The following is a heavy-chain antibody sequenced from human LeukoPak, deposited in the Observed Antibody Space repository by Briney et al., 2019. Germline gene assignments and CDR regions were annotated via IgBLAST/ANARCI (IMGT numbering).Heavy chain of an antibody. D-gene: IGHD6-13*01. J-gene: IGHJ5*02. V-gene: IGHV3-9*03. CDR2: ISWNSGSI. CDR3: AKARSGSLSS. Sequence: DWVSGISWNSGSIGYADSVKGRFTISRDNAKNSLYLQMNSLRAEDMALYYCAKARSGSLSSWGQGTLVTVSS.